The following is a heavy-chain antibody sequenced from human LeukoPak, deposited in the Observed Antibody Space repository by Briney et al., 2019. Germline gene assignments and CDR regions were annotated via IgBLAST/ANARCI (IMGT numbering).Heavy chain of an antibody. CDR2: IYISGST. J-gene: IGHJ4*02. CDR1: GGSISSYY. CDR3: ARGGGAARLFDY. D-gene: IGHD6-6*01. Sequence: SETLSLTCTVSGGSISSYYWSWVRQPAGKGLEWIGHIYISGSTKYNPSLKSRVTMSVDTSKNQFSLKLTSVTAADTAVYYCARGGGAARLFDYWGQGTLVTVSS. V-gene: IGHV4-4*07.